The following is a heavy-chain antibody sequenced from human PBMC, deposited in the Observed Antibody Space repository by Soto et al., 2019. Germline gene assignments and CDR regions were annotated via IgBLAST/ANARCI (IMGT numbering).Heavy chain of an antibody. Sequence: QVQLVQSEPEVKKPGASVKVSCKTSGYTFTSCGVSWVRQAPGQGLEWMGWISGYNGNIKYAQKFQGRVTMTADTSTSTAYMELRSPRSDDTAVFYCARDPQYSGSLSEGGDAFDIWGQGTMVTVSS. D-gene: IGHD1-26*01. J-gene: IGHJ3*02. CDR3: ARDPQYSGSLSEGGDAFDI. CDR2: ISGYNGNI. CDR1: GYTFTSCG. V-gene: IGHV1-18*01.